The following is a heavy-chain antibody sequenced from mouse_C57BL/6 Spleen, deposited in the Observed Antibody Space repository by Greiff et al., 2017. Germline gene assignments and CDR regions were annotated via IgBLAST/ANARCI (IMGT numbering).Heavy chain of an antibody. V-gene: IGHV1-55*01. Sequence: VQLQQPGAELVKPGASVKMSCKASGYTFTSYWITWVKQRPGQGLEWIGDIYPGSGSTNYNEKFKSKATLTVDTSSSTAYMQLSSLTSEDSAVYYGARWRDGDGDYYAMDYWGQGTSVTVSS. D-gene: IGHD3-3*01. CDR2: IYPGSGST. J-gene: IGHJ4*01. CDR3: ARWRDGDGDYYAMDY. CDR1: GYTFTSYW.